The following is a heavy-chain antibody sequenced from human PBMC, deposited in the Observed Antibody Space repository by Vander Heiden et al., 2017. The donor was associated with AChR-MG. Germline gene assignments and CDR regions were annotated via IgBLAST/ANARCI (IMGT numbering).Heavy chain of an antibody. CDR3: SAEWSSSWYWDLGDY. CDR1: GFTFSSYG. D-gene: IGHD6-13*01. V-gene: IGHV3-30*03. CDR2: ISYDGSNK. J-gene: IGHJ4*02. Sequence: QVQLVESGGGVVQPGRSLRPSCAASGFTFSSYGMHWVRQAPGKGLEWVAVISYDGSNKYYADSVKGRFTISRDNSKNTLYLQMNSLRAEDTAVYYCSAEWSSSWYWDLGDYWGQGTLVTVSS.